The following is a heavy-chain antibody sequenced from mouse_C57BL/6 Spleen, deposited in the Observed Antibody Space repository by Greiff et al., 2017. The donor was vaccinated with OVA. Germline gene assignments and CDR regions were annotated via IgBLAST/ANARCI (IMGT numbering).Heavy chain of an antibody. J-gene: IGHJ4*01. Sequence: QVQLKESGAELARPGASVKLSCKASGYTFTSYGISWVKQRTGPGLEWIGEIYPRSGNTYYNEKFKGKATLTADKSYSTAYMELRSLTSEDSAVYFCARKETAQNGLDYAMDYWGQGTSVTVSS. V-gene: IGHV1-81*01. D-gene: IGHD3-2*02. CDR1: GYTFTSYG. CDR3: ARKETAQNGLDYAMDY. CDR2: IYPRSGNT.